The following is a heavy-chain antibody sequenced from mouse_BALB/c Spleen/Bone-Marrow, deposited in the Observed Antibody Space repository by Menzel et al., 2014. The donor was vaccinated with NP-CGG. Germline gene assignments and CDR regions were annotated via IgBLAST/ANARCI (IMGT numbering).Heavy chain of an antibody. J-gene: IGHJ3*01. Sequence: LQQPGGGLVQPGGSLKLSCAASGFTFSSYTMSWVRQTPEKRLEWVAYISNGDGSTYYPDTVKGRFTISRDNAKNTLYLQMSSLKSEDTAMYYCARRYDYGYGPFAYWGQGTLVTVSA. D-gene: IGHD1-2*01. V-gene: IGHV5-12-2*01. CDR1: GFTFSSYT. CDR2: ISNGDGST. CDR3: ARRYDYGYGPFAY.